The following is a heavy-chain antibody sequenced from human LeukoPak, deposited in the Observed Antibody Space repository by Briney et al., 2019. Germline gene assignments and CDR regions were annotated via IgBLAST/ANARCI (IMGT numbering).Heavy chain of an antibody. CDR3: ATGASALWHPYYFDY. D-gene: IGHD2/OR15-2a*01. Sequence: GGSLRLSCASSGFIFRTYWMTWVRQAPGKGLEWVANIEQDGSEKNYVDSVEGRFTISRDNAKNSLYLQMNSLRADDTAVYHCATGASALWHPYYFDYWGQGTLVTVSS. J-gene: IGHJ4*02. V-gene: IGHV3-7*01. CDR2: IEQDGSEK. CDR1: GFIFRTYW.